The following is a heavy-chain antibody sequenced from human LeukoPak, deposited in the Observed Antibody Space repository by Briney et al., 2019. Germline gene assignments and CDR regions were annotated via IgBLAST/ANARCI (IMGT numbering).Heavy chain of an antibody. V-gene: IGHV3-20*01. J-gene: IGHJ4*02. Sequence: GGSLRLSCAASGFTFNDYGLSWVRQAPGKGLEWVSGINWNGGTAGYADSVRGRFTISRDNAKNSLYLQMNSLRAEDTALYHCARDRGYSYGPPDYWGQGTLVTVSS. CDR2: INWNGGTA. CDR1: GFTFNDYG. D-gene: IGHD5-18*01. CDR3: ARDRGYSYGPPDY.